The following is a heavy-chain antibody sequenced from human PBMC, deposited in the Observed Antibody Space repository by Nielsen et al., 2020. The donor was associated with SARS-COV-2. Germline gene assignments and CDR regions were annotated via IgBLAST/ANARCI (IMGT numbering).Heavy chain of an antibody. D-gene: IGHD6-19*01. CDR1: GFTFRHYW. Sequence: GESLKISCAASGFTFRHYWMSWVSKAPGKGLEWVAVIWYDGSNKYYADSVKGRFTISRDNSKNTLYLKMNSLRAEDTAVYYCARDMPTVYSSGWSPPFDLWGRGTLVTVSS. CDR2: IWYDGSNK. V-gene: IGHV3-33*08. J-gene: IGHJ2*01. CDR3: ARDMPTVYSSGWSPPFDL.